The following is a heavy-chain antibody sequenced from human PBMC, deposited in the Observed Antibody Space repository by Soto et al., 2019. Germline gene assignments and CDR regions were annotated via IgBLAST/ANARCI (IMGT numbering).Heavy chain of an antibody. CDR3: ARDQSSKSYYYDSSVPYFSGMDV. CDR2: IMPIFGTP. D-gene: IGHD3-22*01. Sequence: QVQLVQSGAEVKKPGSSVKVSCKASAGTFSSYGISWVRQAPGQGLAWMGGIMPIFGTPNYAQKFQCRVTITADESTSTGNMELSSLTSKDTAVYYCARDQSSKSYYYDSSVPYFSGMDVWGQGTTVTVSS. J-gene: IGHJ6*02. V-gene: IGHV1-69*01. CDR1: AGTFSSYG.